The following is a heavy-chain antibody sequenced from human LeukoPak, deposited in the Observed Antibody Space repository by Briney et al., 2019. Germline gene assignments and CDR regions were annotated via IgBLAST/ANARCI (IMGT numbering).Heavy chain of an antibody. Sequence: PGGSLRLSCAASGFTFSSYWMHWVRQAPGKGLVWVSRINSDGSSTSYADSVKGRFTISRDNAKNTLYLQMNSLRAEDTALYYCARERATLDYYYYYMDVWGKGTTVTISS. CDR2: INSDGSST. CDR1: GFTFSSYW. J-gene: IGHJ6*03. CDR3: ARERATLDYYYYYMDV. D-gene: IGHD5-12*01. V-gene: IGHV3-74*01.